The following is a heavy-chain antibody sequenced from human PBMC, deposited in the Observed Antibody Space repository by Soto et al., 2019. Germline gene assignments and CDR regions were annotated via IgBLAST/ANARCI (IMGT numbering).Heavy chain of an antibody. CDR1: GGSISSSSYY. Sequence: SETLSLTCTVSGGSISSSSYYWGWIRQPPGKGLEWIGSIYYSGSTYYNPSLKSRVTISVDTSKNQFSLKLSSVTAADTAVYYCAGPPVYGDYMGYWGQGTLVTVSS. V-gene: IGHV4-39*01. CDR2: IYYSGST. J-gene: IGHJ4*02. CDR3: AGPPVYGDYMGY. D-gene: IGHD4-17*01.